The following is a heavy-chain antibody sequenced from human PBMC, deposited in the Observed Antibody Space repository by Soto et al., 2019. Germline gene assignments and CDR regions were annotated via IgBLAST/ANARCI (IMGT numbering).Heavy chain of an antibody. CDR1: GFTFSSYA. CDR3: AKDFGLTIFGVVMGGNDAFDI. Sequence: PGGSLRLSCAASGFTFSSYAMSWVRQAPGKGLEWVSTISASDGSTHYADSVKGRFSISRDNSKNTLYLQMDSLRAEDTAVYYCAKDFGLTIFGVVMGGNDAFDIWGQGTMVTVSS. D-gene: IGHD3-3*01. V-gene: IGHV3-23*01. CDR2: ISASDGST. J-gene: IGHJ3*02.